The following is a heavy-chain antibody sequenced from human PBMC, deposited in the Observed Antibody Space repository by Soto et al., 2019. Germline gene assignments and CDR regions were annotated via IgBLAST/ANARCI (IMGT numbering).Heavy chain of an antibody. CDR2: ISYDGSNK. CDR1: GFTFSSYA. J-gene: IGHJ4*02. CDR3: ARVNVRWLRGPFDY. Sequence: QVQLVESGGGVVQPGRSLRLSCAASGFTFSSYAMHWVRQAPGKGLEWVAGISYDGSNKYYADSVKGRFTISRDNSKNTLYLQMNSLRAEDTAVYYCARVNVRWLRGPFDYWGQGNLVTVSS. V-gene: IGHV3-30-3*01. D-gene: IGHD5-12*01.